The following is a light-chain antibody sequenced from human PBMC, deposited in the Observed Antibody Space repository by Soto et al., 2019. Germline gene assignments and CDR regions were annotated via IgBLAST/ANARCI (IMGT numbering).Light chain of an antibody. CDR3: QSYDSSLSVV. Sequence: QPVLTQPPSVSGAPGQRVTISCTGSSSNIGAGYDVHWYQQLPGTAPKLLIYGNSNRPSGVPDRFSGSKSGTSASLAITGLQAEDAADYYCQSYDSSLSVVFGGGTKLPVL. CDR2: GNS. V-gene: IGLV1-40*01. J-gene: IGLJ2*01. CDR1: SSNIGAGYD.